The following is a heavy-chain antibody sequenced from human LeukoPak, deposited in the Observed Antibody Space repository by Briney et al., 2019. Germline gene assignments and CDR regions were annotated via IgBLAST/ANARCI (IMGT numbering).Heavy chain of an antibody. Sequence: SETLSLTCTVSGGSISSYYWSWIRQPAGKGLEWIGRIYTSGRTNYNPSLKSRVTISVDTSKNHFSLNLISVTAADTAVYYCARVRGLGVITPYLDYWGQGTLVTVSS. J-gene: IGHJ4*02. CDR2: IYTSGRT. V-gene: IGHV4-4*07. CDR1: GGSISSYY. D-gene: IGHD3-16*02. CDR3: ARVRGLGVITPYLDY.